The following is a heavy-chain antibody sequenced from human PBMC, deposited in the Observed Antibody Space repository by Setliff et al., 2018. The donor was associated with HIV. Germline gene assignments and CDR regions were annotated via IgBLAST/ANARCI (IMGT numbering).Heavy chain of an antibody. Sequence: SETLSLTCAVYGGSFGGYYWSWIRQPPGKGLAWIGEINHSGSTNYNPSLKSRVTISVDTSKNQFSLKLSSVTAADTAVYYCAREDYYYYGMDVWGQGTTVTVSS. CDR3: AREDYYYYGMDV. CDR2: INHSGST. J-gene: IGHJ6*02. V-gene: IGHV4-34*01. CDR1: GGSFGGYY.